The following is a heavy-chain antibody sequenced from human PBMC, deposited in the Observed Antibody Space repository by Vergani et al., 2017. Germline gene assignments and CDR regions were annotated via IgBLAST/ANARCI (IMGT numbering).Heavy chain of an antibody. CDR3: ERDRGLCAGGRCYTEAWDY. J-gene: IGHJ4*02. CDR1: GFALNRHA. CDR2: ISFDGTNE. V-gene: IGHV3-30-3*01. Sequence: QVQLVESGGGVVQPGTSLRLSCVVSGFALNRHAMYWVRQAPGKGLEWVVGISFDGTNEYYPDLVKGRFPISRDIAKNTLYLQVRSLRLEETGVYHCERDRGLCAGGRCYTEAWDYWGQGTPVTVSS. D-gene: IGHD2-2*02.